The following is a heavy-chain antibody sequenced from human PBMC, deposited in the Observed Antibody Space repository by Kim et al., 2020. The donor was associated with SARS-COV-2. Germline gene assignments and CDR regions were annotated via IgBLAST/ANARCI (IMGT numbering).Heavy chain of an antibody. Sequence: GGSLRLSCVASGFTFSNYWMHWVRQAPGKGLVWVSRITPDGTATDYADSVKGRFTVSRDNAKNTLYLQMNSLRTEDTAMYYCTRVQSGLAGAFDIWGQGTRVIVSS. CDR1: GFTFSNYW. J-gene: IGHJ3*02. CDR3: TRVQSGLAGAFDI. V-gene: IGHV3-74*01. D-gene: IGHD6-25*01. CDR2: ITPDGTAT.